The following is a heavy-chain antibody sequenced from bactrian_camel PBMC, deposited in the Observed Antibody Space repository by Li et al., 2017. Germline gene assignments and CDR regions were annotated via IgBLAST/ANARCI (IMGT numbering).Heavy chain of an antibody. D-gene: IGHD3*01. CDR2: KTTSSGST. Sequence: HVQLVESGGGSVQAGGSLRLSCRSSGITYRDPCMGWFRQAPGKEREGVAQKTTSSGSTSYADSVKGRCTISQDKAKDTLYLQMYSLKPEDTATYYCAADLVTDEPSLLEREYYYWGQGTQVTVS. J-gene: IGHJ4*01. CDR1: GITYRDPC. V-gene: IGHV3S63*01. CDR3: AADLVTDEPSLLEREYYY.